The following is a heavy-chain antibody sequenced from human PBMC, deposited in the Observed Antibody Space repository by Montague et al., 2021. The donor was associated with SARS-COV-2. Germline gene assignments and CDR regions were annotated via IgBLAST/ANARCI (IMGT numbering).Heavy chain of an antibody. V-gene: IGHV4-31*03. CDR2: IYYSGSS. CDR1: GGSISSANYY. J-gene: IGHJ4*02. D-gene: IGHD1-26*01. CDR3: ASQSGSYYNYFGL. Sequence: TLSLTCSVSGGSISSANYYWSWIRQHPGKGLVFIGYIYYSGSSFYNPSLKSRLTISVDTSKNRFSLRLSSVTAADTAIYFCASQSGSYYNYFGLWGQGTLVTVSS.